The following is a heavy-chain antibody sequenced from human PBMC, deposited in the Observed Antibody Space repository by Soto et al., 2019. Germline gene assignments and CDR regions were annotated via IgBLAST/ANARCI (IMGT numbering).Heavy chain of an antibody. CDR2: ISYDGSNK. D-gene: IGHD6-6*01. CDR1: GFTFSSYA. J-gene: IGHJ6*02. V-gene: IGHV3-30-3*01. Sequence: GGSLRLSCAASGFTFSSYAIHWVRHAPGKGLDWVAVISYDGSNKYYADSVKGRFTISRDNSKNTLYLQMNSLRAEDTAVYYCARVSIAARTTIIDYYYGMDVWGQGTTVTVSS. CDR3: ARVSIAARTTIIDYYYGMDV.